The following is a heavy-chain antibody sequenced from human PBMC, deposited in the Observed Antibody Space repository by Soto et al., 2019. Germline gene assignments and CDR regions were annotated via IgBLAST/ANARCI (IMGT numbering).Heavy chain of an antibody. J-gene: IGHJ5*02. Sequence: PSETLSLTCAVSGGSISSGGYSWCWIRHPPGKGLEWIGYIYHSGSTYYNPSLKSRVTISVDRSKNQFSLKLSSVTAADTAVYYCARVPDRWGQGTLVTVSS. D-gene: IGHD2-2*01. CDR3: ARVPDR. CDR2: IYHSGST. V-gene: IGHV4-30-2*01. CDR1: GGSISSGGYS.